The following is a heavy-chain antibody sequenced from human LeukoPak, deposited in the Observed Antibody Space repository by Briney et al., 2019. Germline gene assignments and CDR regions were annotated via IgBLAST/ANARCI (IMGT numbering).Heavy chain of an antibody. V-gene: IGHV3-21*01. CDR1: GFTFSSYS. CDR3: ARDGGVDY. J-gene: IGHJ4*02. Sequence: NPGGSLRLSCAASGFTFSSYSMNWVRQAPGKGLEWVSSISSSSSYIYYADSVKGRFTISRDNAKNSLYVQMDSLRDEDTAVYYCARDGGVDYWGQGTLVTVSS. D-gene: IGHD6-25*01. CDR2: ISSSSSYI.